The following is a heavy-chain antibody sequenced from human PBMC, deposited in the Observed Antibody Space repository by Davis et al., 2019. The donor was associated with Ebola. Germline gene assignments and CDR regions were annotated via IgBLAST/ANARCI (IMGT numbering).Heavy chain of an antibody. CDR3: ARSRWLVPHYHYYGMDV. Sequence: MPSETLSLTCAVYGGSSSGYYWSWIRQLPGKGLEWIGEINHSGSTNYNPSLKSRVTISVDTSKNQFSLKLSSVTAADTAVYYCARSRWLVPHYHYYGMDVWGQGTTVTVSS. V-gene: IGHV4-34*01. J-gene: IGHJ6*02. D-gene: IGHD6-19*01. CDR2: INHSGST. CDR1: GGSSSGYY.